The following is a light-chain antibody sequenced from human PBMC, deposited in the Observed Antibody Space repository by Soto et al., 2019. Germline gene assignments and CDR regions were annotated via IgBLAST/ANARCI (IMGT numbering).Light chain of an antibody. CDR1: QGIRND. J-gene: IGKJ2*01. V-gene: IGKV1-17*01. CDR3: LQYHSYLLYT. Sequence: DIQMTQSPSSLSASVGDRVIITCRASQGIRNDLGWYQQKPGKAPKRLIYAASSLQSWVPSRFSGSGSGTEFTLTISSLQPEDFATSYCLQYHSYLLYTFGQGTKVEIK. CDR2: AAS.